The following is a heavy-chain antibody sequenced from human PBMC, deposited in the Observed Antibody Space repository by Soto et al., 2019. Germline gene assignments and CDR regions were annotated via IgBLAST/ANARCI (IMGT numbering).Heavy chain of an antibody. D-gene: IGHD2-2*01. CDR3: AREDSIIIPAVSDF. Sequence: GGSLRLSCTVSGFAFNNYGINWVRQAPGKGLEWVSSISKSDYTYYSDSVKGRFTISRDNAKNSVSLQMNTLRVEDTAVYYCAREDSIIIPAVSDFWGQGTLVTVYS. V-gene: IGHV3-21*01. CDR1: GFAFNNYG. J-gene: IGHJ4*02. CDR2: ISKSDYT.